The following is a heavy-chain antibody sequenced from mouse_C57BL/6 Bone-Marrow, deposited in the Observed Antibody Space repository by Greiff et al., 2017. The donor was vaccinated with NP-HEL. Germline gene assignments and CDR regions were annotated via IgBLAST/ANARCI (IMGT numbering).Heavy chain of an antibody. CDR3: ARELRLRNY. CDR1: GYTFTSYW. Sequence: VKLQQPGAELVRPGTSVKLSCKASGYTFTSYWMHWVKQRPGQGLEWIGVIDPSDSYTNYNQKFKGKATLTVDTSSSTAYMQLSSLTSEDSAVYYCARELRLRNYWGQGTTLTVSS. D-gene: IGHD3-2*02. CDR2: IDPSDSYT. J-gene: IGHJ2*01. V-gene: IGHV1-59*01.